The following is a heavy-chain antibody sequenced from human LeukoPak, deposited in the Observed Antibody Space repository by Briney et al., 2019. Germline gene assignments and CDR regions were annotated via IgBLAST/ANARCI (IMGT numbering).Heavy chain of an antibody. V-gene: IGHV4-39*01. CDR2: IYYSGTT. J-gene: IGHJ4*02. D-gene: IGHD1-26*01. CDR3: ARPTVGATRGLDY. CDR1: GGSISSSSYY. Sequence: SETLSLTCTVSGGSISSSSYYWGWIRQPPGKGLEWIGSIYYSGTTYYNPSPKSRVTISVDTSKSQFSLKLSSVTAADTAIYYCARPTVGATRGLDYWGQGILVTVSS.